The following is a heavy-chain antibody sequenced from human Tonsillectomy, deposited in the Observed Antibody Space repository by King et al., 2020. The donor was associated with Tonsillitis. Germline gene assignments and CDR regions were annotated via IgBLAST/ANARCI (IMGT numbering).Heavy chain of an antibody. Sequence: VQLQQWGAGLLKPSETLSLTCAVYGGSFSGYYWSWIRQPPGKGLEWIGEINHSGSTNYNPSLKSRVTISVDTSKNQFSLKLSSVTAADTAVYYCARAYRRENEVGATLDYWGQGTLVTVSS. D-gene: IGHD1-26*01. CDR1: GGSFSGYY. V-gene: IGHV4-34*01. CDR3: ARAYRRENEVGATLDY. CDR2: INHSGST. J-gene: IGHJ4*02.